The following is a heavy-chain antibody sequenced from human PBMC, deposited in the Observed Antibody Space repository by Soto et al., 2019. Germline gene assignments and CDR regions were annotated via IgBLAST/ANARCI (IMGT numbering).Heavy chain of an antibody. Sequence: GGSLRLSSTASGFTFGDYAMSWFRQAPGKGLEWVGFIRSKAYGGTTEYAASVKGRFTISRDDSKTIASLQMNSLKTEDTAVYYCTRGLSVTTRLWYYYDMDVWGKGTTVTGS. V-gene: IGHV3-49*03. CDR2: IRSKAYGGTT. CDR1: GFTFGDYA. D-gene: IGHD4-4*01. J-gene: IGHJ6*03. CDR3: TRGLSVTTRLWYYYDMDV.